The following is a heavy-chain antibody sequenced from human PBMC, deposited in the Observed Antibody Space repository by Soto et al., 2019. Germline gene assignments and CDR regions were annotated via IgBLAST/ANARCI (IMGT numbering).Heavy chain of an antibody. Sequence: QVQLVQSGAEVKKPGSSVKVSCKASGGTFSSYAISWVRQAPGQGLEWMGGIIPIFGTANYAQKFQGRVTITADESTSTPYMELSSLRSEDTAVYYCARVMLVVVPHYGNYYDGMDVWGQGTTVTVSS. V-gene: IGHV1-69*01. CDR3: ARVMLVVVPHYGNYYDGMDV. CDR2: IIPIFGTA. CDR1: GGTFSSYA. J-gene: IGHJ6*02. D-gene: IGHD3-16*01.